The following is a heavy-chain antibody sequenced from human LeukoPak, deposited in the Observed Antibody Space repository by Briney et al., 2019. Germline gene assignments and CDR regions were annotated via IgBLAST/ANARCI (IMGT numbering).Heavy chain of an antibody. CDR3: ARSGAKTYYYDSSRRNYFDY. CDR1: GYTFTSYA. D-gene: IGHD3-22*01. CDR2: INAGNGNT. Sequence: ASVKVSCKASGYTFTSYAIHWVRQAPGQRLEWMGWINAGNGNTKYSQKFQGRVTITRDTSASTAYMELSSLRSEDTAVYYCARSGAKTYYYDSSRRNYFDYWGQGTLVTVSS. V-gene: IGHV1-3*01. J-gene: IGHJ4*02.